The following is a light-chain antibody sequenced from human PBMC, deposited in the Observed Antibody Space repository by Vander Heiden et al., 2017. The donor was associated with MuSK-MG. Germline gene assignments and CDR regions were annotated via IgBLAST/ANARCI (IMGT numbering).Light chain of an antibody. Sequence: QSSLPQPASVSGSLGLSPTISCPGTISDIAVFSCVSWYLLHPVNAPEVILHKVEVRPSGSSDRCSGSKCGNTVSLRIAALRDEDEGDYFGSSYARHTSVVFGGGTKLTVL. J-gene: IGLJ2*01. CDR3: SSYARHTSVV. CDR2: KVE. V-gene: IGLV2-14*01. CDR1: ISDIAVFSC.